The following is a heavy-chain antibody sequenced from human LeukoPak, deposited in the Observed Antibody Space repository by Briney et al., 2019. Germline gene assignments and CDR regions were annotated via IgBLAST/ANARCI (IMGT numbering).Heavy chain of an antibody. Sequence: QPGGSLRLSCAASGFTFSSYWMTWVRQAPGTGLEWVANIKQDGSDKSYMDSVKGRFTISRDNAKNSLYLQMNSLRAEDTAVYYCARSHFTYYDILTGYSEDYFDYWGQGTLVTVSS. D-gene: IGHD3-9*01. CDR2: IKQDGSDK. CDR1: GFTFSSYW. CDR3: ARSHFTYYDILTGYSEDYFDY. V-gene: IGHV3-7*01. J-gene: IGHJ4*02.